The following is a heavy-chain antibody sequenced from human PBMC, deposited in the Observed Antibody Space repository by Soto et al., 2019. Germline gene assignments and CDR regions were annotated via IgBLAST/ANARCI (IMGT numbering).Heavy chain of an antibody. J-gene: IGHJ4*02. CDR3: VRGVYEFWSGFLQSYYFDY. CDR2: MNPNSGNT. CDR1: GYTFTSYD. Sequence: ASVKVSCKASGYTFTSYDINWVRQATGQGLEWMGWMNPNSGNTGHARKFQGRVTMTRNTSISTAYMELSSLRSEDTAVYYCVRGVYEFWSGFLQSYYFDYWGQGALVTVSS. V-gene: IGHV1-8*01. D-gene: IGHD3-3*01.